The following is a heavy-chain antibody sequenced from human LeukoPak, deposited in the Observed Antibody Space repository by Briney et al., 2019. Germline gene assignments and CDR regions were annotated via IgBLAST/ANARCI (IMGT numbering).Heavy chain of an antibody. Sequence: PGGSLRPSCAASGFTFSSYAMSWVRQAPGKGLEWVSYISSSGSTIYYADSVKGRFTISRDNAKNSLYLQMNSLRAEDTAVYYCARLTGYCSGGSCTIDYWGQGTLVTVSS. CDR2: ISSSGSTI. V-gene: IGHV3-48*04. CDR1: GFTFSSYA. J-gene: IGHJ4*02. CDR3: ARLTGYCSGGSCTIDY. D-gene: IGHD2-15*01.